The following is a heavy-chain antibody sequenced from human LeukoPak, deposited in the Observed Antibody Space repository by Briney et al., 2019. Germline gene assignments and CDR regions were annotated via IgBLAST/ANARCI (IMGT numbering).Heavy chain of an antibody. CDR2: ISGSGDST. V-gene: IGHV3-23*01. Sequence: GGSLRLSCTGSGFIFDTHTLTWVRQAPGKGLEWVASISGSGDSTNYGDSVKGRFTISRDNCKRTVHLEMSNLRADDTAIYYWVRREAVRGMDFGGLGTTVMVSS. D-gene: IGHD1-14*01. CDR3: VRREAVRGMDF. J-gene: IGHJ6*02. CDR1: GFIFDTHT.